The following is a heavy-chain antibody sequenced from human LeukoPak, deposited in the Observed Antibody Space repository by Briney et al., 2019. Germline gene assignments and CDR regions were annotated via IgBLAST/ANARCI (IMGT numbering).Heavy chain of an antibody. Sequence: ASVKVSCKASGGTFSSYAISWVRQAPGQGLEWMGGIIPIFGTANYAQKFQGRVTIAADKSTSTAYMELSSLRSEDTAVYYCARGWAGHEQFYYWGQGTLVTVSS. D-gene: IGHD6-19*01. CDR1: GGTFSSYA. J-gene: IGHJ4*02. CDR3: ARGWAGHEQFYY. CDR2: IIPIFGTA. V-gene: IGHV1-69*06.